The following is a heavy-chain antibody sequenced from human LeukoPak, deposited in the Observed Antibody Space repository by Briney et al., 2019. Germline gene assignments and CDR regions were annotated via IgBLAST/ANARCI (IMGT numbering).Heavy chain of an antibody. Sequence: SWVRQPPGKGLEWVSGISGSGDNTYYADSVKGRFTISRDNSKNTLYVQVNSLGTEDTAAYYCAKGSYYDSSGSFYFDYWGQGTLVTVSS. CDR2: ISGSGDNT. J-gene: IGHJ4*02. CDR3: AKGSYYDSSGSFYFDY. D-gene: IGHD3-22*01. V-gene: IGHV3-23*01.